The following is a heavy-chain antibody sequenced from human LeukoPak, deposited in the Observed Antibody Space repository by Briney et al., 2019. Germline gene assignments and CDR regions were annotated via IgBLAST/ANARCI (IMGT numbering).Heavy chain of an antibody. CDR2: ISVSGGST. Sequence: GGSLRLSCAASGFTFSSYAMSWVRQAPGKGLEWVSGISVSGGSTYYADSVKGRFTISRDNSKNTLYLQMNSLRAEDTAIYYCAKVQDYDILTGYYIAGGHFDYWGQGTLVTVSS. CDR3: AKVQDYDILTGYYIAGGHFDY. V-gene: IGHV3-23*01. CDR1: GFTFSSYA. J-gene: IGHJ4*02. D-gene: IGHD3-9*01.